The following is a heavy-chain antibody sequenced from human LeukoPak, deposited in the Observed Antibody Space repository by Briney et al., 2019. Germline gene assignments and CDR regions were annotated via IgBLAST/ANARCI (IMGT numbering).Heavy chain of an antibody. Sequence: PSXTLSLTCAVYGGSFSGYYWTWVRQSPGKGLEGIGKINHSGSTKSNPSLKSRVTISVATSKNQFSLKLSSVTAADTAVYYCARGGYYGSGSPLGSWGQGALVTVSS. CDR2: INHSGST. CDR1: GGSFSGYY. J-gene: IGHJ5*02. CDR3: ARGGYYGSGSPLGS. D-gene: IGHD3-10*01. V-gene: IGHV4-34*01.